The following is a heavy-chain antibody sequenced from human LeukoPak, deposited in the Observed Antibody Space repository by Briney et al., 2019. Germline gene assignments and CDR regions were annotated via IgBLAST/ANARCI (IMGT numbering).Heavy chain of an antibody. CDR2: IYFSET. J-gene: IGHJ3*02. V-gene: IGHV4-39*01. Sequence: SETLSLTCTVSCASFSDTTYYCAWFRQPPGKGLEWIASIYFSETKYNPSLKSRITISGDTSKNQFSLKLTSVTATDTAVYYFASPSKLVVSRGAFDIWGQGTMVTVSA. CDR3: ASPSKLVVSRGAFDI. CDR1: CASFSDTTYY. D-gene: IGHD3-10*01.